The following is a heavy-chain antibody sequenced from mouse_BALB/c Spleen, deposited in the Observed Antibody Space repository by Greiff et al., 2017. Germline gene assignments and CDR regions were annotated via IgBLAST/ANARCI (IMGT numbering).Heavy chain of an antibody. CDR2: IYPGDGDT. Sequence: QVQLQQSGAELARPGASVKLSCKASGYTFTSYWMQWVKQRPGQGLEWIGAIYPGDGDTRYTQKFKGKATLTADKSSSTAYMQLSSLASEDSAVYYCASDYGYGYWGQGTTLTVSS. J-gene: IGHJ2*01. CDR3: ASDYGYGY. CDR1: GYTFTSYW. V-gene: IGHV1-87*01. D-gene: IGHD1-2*01.